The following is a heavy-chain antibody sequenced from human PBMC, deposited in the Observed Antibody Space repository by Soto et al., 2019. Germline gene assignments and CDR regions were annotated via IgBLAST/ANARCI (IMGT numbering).Heavy chain of an antibody. J-gene: IGHJ5*02. D-gene: IGHD6-6*01. CDR1: GYSISSSNW. CDR3: ARERPDGARLDP. Sequence: SETLSLTCAVSGYSISSSNWWGWIRQPPGKGLEWIGYIYHSGSTYYNPSLKSRVTISVDTSKNQFSLKLSSVTAADTAVYYCARERPDGARLDPWGQGTLVTVSS. CDR2: IYHSGST. V-gene: IGHV4-28*03.